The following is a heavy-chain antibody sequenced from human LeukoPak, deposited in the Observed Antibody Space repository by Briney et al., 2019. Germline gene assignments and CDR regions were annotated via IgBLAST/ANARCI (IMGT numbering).Heavy chain of an antibody. J-gene: IGHJ4*02. Sequence: GGSLRLSCAASGFTFSSYEMNWVRQAPGKGLEWVSYISSSGSTIYYADSVKGRFTISRDNAKNSLYLQMNSLRAEDTAVYYCARGGPLITMVRGVINGGFDYWGQGTLVTVSS. CDR1: GFTFSSYE. CDR3: ARGGPLITMVRGVINGGFDY. CDR2: ISSSGSTI. D-gene: IGHD3-10*01. V-gene: IGHV3-48*03.